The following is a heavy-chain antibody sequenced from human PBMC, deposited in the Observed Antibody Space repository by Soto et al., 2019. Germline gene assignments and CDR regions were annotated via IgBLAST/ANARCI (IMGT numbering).Heavy chain of an antibody. D-gene: IGHD1-7*01. Sequence: PVKRACKASGYSINIDGGDWRRKKNGQGLEWMGRISAFNGYTNFAQKFQGRVTLTTDTSTNTAYMELSILRSDDTAIYYCARGRGGVIQAGTTDAFDVWGQGTMLTVSS. CDR3: ARGRGGVIQAGTTDAFDV. J-gene: IGHJ3*01. CDR1: GYSINIDG. CDR2: ISAFNGYT. V-gene: IGHV1-18*01.